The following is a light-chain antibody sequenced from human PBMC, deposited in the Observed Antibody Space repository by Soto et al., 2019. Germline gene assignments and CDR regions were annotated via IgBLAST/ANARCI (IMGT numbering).Light chain of an antibody. Sequence: DIQMTQSPSTLSASVGDRVTITCRASQSISPWLAWYQQKPGKAPKFLIYDASSLESGVPSRFSGSGSGTEFTLTISSLQPDDFATYYCQQYNSYAGYTFGQGTKLEIK. V-gene: IGKV1-5*01. J-gene: IGKJ2*01. CDR1: QSISPW. CDR3: QQYNSYAGYT. CDR2: DAS.